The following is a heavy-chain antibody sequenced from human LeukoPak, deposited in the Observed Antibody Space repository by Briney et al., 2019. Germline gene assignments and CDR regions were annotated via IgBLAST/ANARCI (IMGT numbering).Heavy chain of an antibody. V-gene: IGHV6-1*01. Sequence: SQTLSLTCAISWDSVSGNSAAWNWIRQSPSRGLEWLGRTYYRSKWYNDYAVSVKSRITINPDTSKNQFSLQLNSVTPEDTAVYYRARDLGYSSGWKRFDYWGQGTLVTVSS. CDR2: TYYRSKWYN. CDR1: WDSVSGNSAA. D-gene: IGHD6-19*01. CDR3: ARDLGYSSGWKRFDY. J-gene: IGHJ4*02.